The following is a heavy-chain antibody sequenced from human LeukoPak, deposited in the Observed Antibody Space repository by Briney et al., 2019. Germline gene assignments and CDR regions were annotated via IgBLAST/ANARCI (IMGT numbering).Heavy chain of an antibody. V-gene: IGHV4-59*01. CDR3: AREAKVGAKIGAFDI. J-gene: IGHJ3*02. CDR1: GGSISSYY. CDR2: IYYSGST. D-gene: IGHD1-26*01. Sequence: SETLSLTCTVSGGSISSYYWSWIRQPPGKGLEWIGYIYYSGSTNYSPSLKSRVTISVDTSKNQFSLKLSSVTAADTAVYYCAREAKVGAKIGAFDIWGQGTMVTVSS.